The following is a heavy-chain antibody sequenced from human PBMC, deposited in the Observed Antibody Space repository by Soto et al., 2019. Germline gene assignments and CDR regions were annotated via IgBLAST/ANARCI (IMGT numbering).Heavy chain of an antibody. Sequence: EVQLVESGGGLVQPGGSLRLSCAASGFTLSSYWMHWVRLAPGKGLVWVSRINSDGRSTSYADSVKGRFTISRDNAKNTMYSQMNSLRAEDTAVYYCARSLLRNMVRGVMGAGMDVWGQGTTVTVSS. CDR1: GFTLSSYW. D-gene: IGHD3-10*01. CDR2: INSDGRST. CDR3: ARSLLRNMVRGVMGAGMDV. J-gene: IGHJ6*02. V-gene: IGHV3-74*01.